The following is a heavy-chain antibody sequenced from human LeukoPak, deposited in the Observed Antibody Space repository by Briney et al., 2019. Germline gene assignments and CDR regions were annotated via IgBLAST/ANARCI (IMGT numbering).Heavy chain of an antibody. Sequence: GASVKVSCKASGGTFSSYAISWVRQAPGQGLEWMGGIIPIFGTANYAQKFQGRVTITTDESTSTAYMELSSLRSEDTAVYYCARGAITIFGVVINVNYYYYYMDVWGKGTTVTVSS. CDR3: ARGAITIFGVVINVNYYYYYMDV. CDR1: GGTFSSYA. D-gene: IGHD3-3*01. V-gene: IGHV1-69*05. CDR2: IIPIFGTA. J-gene: IGHJ6*03.